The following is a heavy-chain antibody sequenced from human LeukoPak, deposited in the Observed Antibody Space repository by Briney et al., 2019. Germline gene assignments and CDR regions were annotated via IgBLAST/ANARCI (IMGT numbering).Heavy chain of an antibody. Sequence: PLETPSVTCIVSGGSICSGVYYWSWTSQPPGNGLEWIGYIYYSGSTSYNPSLKARATIPVATSKNQCSLKLSSVTATDTAVYYCASALRVVIRNGYYYYGMDVWGQGTTVTVSS. CDR3: ASALRVVIRNGYYYYGMDV. V-gene: IGHV4-30-4*01. D-gene: IGHD3-22*01. J-gene: IGHJ6*02. CDR2: IYYSGST. CDR1: GGSICSGVYY.